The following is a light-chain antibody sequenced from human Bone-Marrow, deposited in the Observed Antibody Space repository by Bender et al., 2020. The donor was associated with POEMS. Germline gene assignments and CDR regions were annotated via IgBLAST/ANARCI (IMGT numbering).Light chain of an antibody. Sequence: QSALTQPASVSGSPGQSITISCTGTSSDVGNYNLVSWYQQHPGKAPKLMIYDVSNRPSGISTRFSGSKSGNTASLTISGLQAEDEADYYCSSYAGTKNYVLFGGGTKLTVL. CDR1: SSDVGNYNL. CDR2: DVS. J-gene: IGLJ3*02. V-gene: IGLV2-23*02. CDR3: SSYAGTKNYVL.